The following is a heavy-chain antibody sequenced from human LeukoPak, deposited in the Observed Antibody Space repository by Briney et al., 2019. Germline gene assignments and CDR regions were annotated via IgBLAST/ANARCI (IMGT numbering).Heavy chain of an antibody. D-gene: IGHD2-21*02. V-gene: IGHV3-30*04. CDR2: ISYDGSNK. Sequence: GGSLRLSCAASGFTFSSYAMHWLRQATGKGLEGVAVISYDGSNKYYADCVKGRFTISRDNYKHTLYLQMNSLRAEDTAVYYCARGTVSAYCGGDCYSFDYWGQGTLVTVSS. CDR1: GFTFSSYA. CDR3: ARGTVSAYCGGDCYSFDY. J-gene: IGHJ4*02.